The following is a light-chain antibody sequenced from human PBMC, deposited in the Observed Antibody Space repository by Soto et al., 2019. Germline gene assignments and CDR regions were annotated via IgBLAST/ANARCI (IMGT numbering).Light chain of an antibody. CDR1: QSVSSSY. CDR3: HQRQSWPRT. V-gene: IGKV3-20*01. Sequence: EIVLTQSPGTLSLSPGERATLSCRASQSVSSSYLAWYQQKPGQAPRLLIYGASSRATGIPDRFSASGTGTDFTLTISDVQPEDFAVYYCHQRQSWPRTFXQGTKVDI. CDR2: GAS. J-gene: IGKJ1*01.